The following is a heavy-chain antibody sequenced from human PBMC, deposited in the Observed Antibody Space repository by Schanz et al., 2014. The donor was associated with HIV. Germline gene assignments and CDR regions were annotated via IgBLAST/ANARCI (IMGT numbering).Heavy chain of an antibody. CDR3: ARGSWSSGDWLDDLYYYDVDV. Sequence: QEQLVESGGGVVQPGKSLRLSCAASGFTFSSYGMHWVRQAPGKGLEWVAVIWYDGSNKYYADSVKGRFTISRDNANNSLYLQMNSLRAEDTAVYFCARGSWSSGDWLDDLYYYDVDVWGQGTAVTVSS. CDR2: IWYDGSNK. D-gene: IGHD2-21*02. J-gene: IGHJ6*02. V-gene: IGHV3-33*01. CDR1: GFTFSSYG.